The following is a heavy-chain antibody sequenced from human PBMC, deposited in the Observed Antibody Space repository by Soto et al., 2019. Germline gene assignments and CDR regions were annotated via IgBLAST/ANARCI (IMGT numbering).Heavy chain of an antibody. J-gene: IGHJ6*02. D-gene: IGHD6-13*01. Sequence: ASVKVSCKASGYTFTSYDINWVRQATGQGLEWMGWMNPNSGNTGYAQKFQGRVTMTRNTSISTAYMELSSLRSEDTAVYYCARGNSRQQLHYYYYSGMDVWGQGTTVTVSS. CDR1: GYTFTSYD. CDR2: MNPNSGNT. CDR3: ARGNSRQQLHYYYYSGMDV. V-gene: IGHV1-8*01.